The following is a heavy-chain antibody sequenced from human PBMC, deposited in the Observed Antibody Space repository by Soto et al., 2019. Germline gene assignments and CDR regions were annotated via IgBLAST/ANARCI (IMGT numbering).Heavy chain of an antibody. CDR1: GYSISIGYY. CDR2: IYHSGNT. Sequence: SETLSLTCAVSGYSISIGYYCGCIRQPPGKGLEWIGSIYHSGNTYYNPSLKSRVTISVDTSKNHFSLKLSSVTAADTAVYYCARARIVVAGTIVDYWGQGTLVTVSS. V-gene: IGHV4-38-2*01. CDR3: ARARIVVAGTIVDY. D-gene: IGHD6-19*01. J-gene: IGHJ4*02.